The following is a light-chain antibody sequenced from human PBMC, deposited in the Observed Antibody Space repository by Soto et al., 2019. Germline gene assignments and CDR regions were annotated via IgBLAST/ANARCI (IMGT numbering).Light chain of an antibody. CDR2: WES. V-gene: IGKV4-1*01. CDR1: LSVLYTSDNKNH. CDR3: RQHYNISRT. J-gene: IGKJ1*01. Sequence: LAMKQAPDALTTSLGERATINCKSSLSVLYTSDNKNHLAWYQQQPGQPPTVLMYWESTREDGVPESFSGSGSGTEFTLTIITRLHPDVAVSYYRQHYNISRTFCRGTKVDIK.